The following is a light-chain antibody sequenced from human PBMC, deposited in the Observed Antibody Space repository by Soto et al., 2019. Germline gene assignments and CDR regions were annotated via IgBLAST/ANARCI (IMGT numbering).Light chain of an antibody. J-gene: IGKJ1*01. CDR2: DAS. CDR1: QSVGSY. CDR3: PPRSNWPRT. V-gene: IGKV3-11*01. Sequence: EIVLTQSPATLSLSPGERATLSCRASQSVGSYLTWYQQKPGQAPRLLIYDASNRAAGVPARFSCSGSGTDFTLTISRLEPEDFAGYYCPPRSNWPRTFGQGTKVDIK.